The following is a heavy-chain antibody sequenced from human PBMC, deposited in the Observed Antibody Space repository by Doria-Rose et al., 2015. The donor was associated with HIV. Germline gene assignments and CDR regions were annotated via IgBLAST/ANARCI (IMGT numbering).Heavy chain of an antibody. CDR3: ARIKSSRWYHKYYFDF. J-gene: IGHJ4*02. V-gene: IGHV2-26*01. Sequence: ETGPVLVKPTETLTLTCTVSGVSLSSPGMGVSWIRQPPGKALEWLANNFSDDERSYKSSLKSRLTISRGTSKSQVVLTMTDMDPVDTATYYCARIKSSRWYHKYYFDFWGQGTLVIVSA. D-gene: IGHD6-13*01. CDR1: GVSLSSPGMG. CDR2: NFSDDER.